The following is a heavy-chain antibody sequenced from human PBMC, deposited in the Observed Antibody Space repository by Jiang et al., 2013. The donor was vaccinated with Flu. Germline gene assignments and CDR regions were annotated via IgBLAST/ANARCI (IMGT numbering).Heavy chain of an antibody. V-gene: IGHV4-59*01. D-gene: IGHD6-19*01. CDR2: IYYDGST. Sequence: SLTCTVSGGSISGYYWSWIRQPPGKGLEWIGLIYYDGSTNYNPSLKSRVTISVDTSKNQFSLKLSSVTAADTAVYYCARGGGWYSQSYFDYWGQGTLVTVSS. CDR1: GGSISGYY. CDR3: ARGGGWYSQSYFDY. J-gene: IGHJ4*02.